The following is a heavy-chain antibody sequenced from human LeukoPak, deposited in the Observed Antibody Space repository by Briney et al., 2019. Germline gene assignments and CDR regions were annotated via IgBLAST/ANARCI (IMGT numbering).Heavy chain of an antibody. Sequence: PGRSLRLSCAASGFTFSSYGMHWVRQAPGKGLEWVALIVHDGSKKYYADSVKGRFTISRDNSKNTLYLQMNSLRAEDTAVYYCTRDTEYSSGWYYFDYWGQGTLVTVSS. CDR1: GFTFSSYG. D-gene: IGHD6-19*01. J-gene: IGHJ4*02. CDR3: TRDTEYSSGWYYFDY. V-gene: IGHV3-30*03. CDR2: IVHDGSKK.